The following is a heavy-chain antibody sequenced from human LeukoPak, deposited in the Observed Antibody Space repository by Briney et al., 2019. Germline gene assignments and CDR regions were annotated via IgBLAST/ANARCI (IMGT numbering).Heavy chain of an antibody. CDR2: ISSSGSSM. Sequence: GGSLRLSCAASGFTFNNHEMNWVRQAPGKGLEWVAYISSSGSSMYYTDSVKGRFTISRDNAQNSLYLQMNSLRAEDTAVYYCARDDGAYYRHSMDVWGKGTTVTVSS. D-gene: IGHD1-26*01. V-gene: IGHV3-48*03. CDR1: GFTFNNHE. CDR3: ARDDGAYYRHSMDV. J-gene: IGHJ6*03.